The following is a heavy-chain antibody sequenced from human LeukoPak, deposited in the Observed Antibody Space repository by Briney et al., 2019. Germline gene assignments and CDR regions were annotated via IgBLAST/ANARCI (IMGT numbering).Heavy chain of an antibody. V-gene: IGHV4-59*01. Sequence: SETLSLTCTVSGGSICSYYWSWIRQPPGKGLEWIGHIYYSGSANYNPSLKSRVTISLDTSKNQFSLKLSSVTAADTAMYYCARSGTWYVFDYWGQGTLVTVSS. CDR1: GGSICSYY. J-gene: IGHJ4*02. D-gene: IGHD6-13*01. CDR2: IYYSGSA. CDR3: ARSGTWYVFDY.